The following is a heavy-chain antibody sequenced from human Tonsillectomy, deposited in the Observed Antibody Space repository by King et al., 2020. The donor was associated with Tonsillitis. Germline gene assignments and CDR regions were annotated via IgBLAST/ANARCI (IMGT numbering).Heavy chain of an antibody. V-gene: IGHV3-30*04. CDR2: ISYDGSNK. CDR1: GFTFSSYA. J-gene: IGHJ6*02. D-gene: IGHD1-14*01. Sequence: VQLVESGGGVVQPGRSLRLSCAASGFTFSSYAMHWVRQAPGKGLEWVAVISYDGSNKYYADSVKGRFTISRDNSKNTLYLQVNSLRAEDTAIYYCAKPRDLWQYHHGMDVWGQGTTVTVSS. CDR3: AKPRDLWQYHHGMDV.